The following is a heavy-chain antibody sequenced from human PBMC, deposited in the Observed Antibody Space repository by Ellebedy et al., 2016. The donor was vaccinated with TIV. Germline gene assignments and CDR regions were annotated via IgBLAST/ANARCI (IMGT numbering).Heavy chain of an antibody. J-gene: IGHJ4*02. CDR3: VRDERDSCRDGDCYYFDH. Sequence: AASVKVSCKASGYAFNRYGFSWVRQVPGQGLEWMAWISTFTGNRNYAQKFQDRVTMTTDTSTSTAYMELRSLRSDDTAIYYCVRDERDSCRDGDCYYFDHWGQGTLVTVSS. CDR1: GYAFNRYG. V-gene: IGHV1-18*01. D-gene: IGHD2-21*02. CDR2: ISTFTGNR.